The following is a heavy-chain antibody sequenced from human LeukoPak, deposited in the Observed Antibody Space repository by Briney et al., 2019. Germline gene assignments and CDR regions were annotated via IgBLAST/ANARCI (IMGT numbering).Heavy chain of an antibody. J-gene: IGHJ4*02. CDR2: IYTSGST. Sequence: SETLSLTCTVSGGSISSYYWSWIRQPAGKGLEWIGRIYTSGSTNYNPSLKSRVTMSVDTSKNQFSLKLSSVAAADTAVYYCARAYSSGWATLRYFDYWGQGTLVTVSS. CDR3: ARAYSSGWATLRYFDY. CDR1: GGSISSYY. D-gene: IGHD6-19*01. V-gene: IGHV4-4*07.